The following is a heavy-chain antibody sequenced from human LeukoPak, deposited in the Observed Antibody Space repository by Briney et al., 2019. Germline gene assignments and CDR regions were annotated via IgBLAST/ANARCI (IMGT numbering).Heavy chain of an antibody. Sequence: PSETLSLTCAVYGGSFSGYYWSWIRQPPGKGLEWIGEINHSGSTNYNPSLKSRVTISVDTSKNQFSLKLSSVTAADTAVYYCARIFRVLRYFEKNWVDYWGKGTLVTVSS. CDR2: INHSGST. CDR1: GGSFSGYY. CDR3: ARIFRVLRYFEKNWVDY. J-gene: IGHJ5*01. D-gene: IGHD3-9*01. V-gene: IGHV4-34*01.